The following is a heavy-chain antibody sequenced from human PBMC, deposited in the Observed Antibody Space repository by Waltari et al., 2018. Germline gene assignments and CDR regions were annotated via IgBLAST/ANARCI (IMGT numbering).Heavy chain of an antibody. D-gene: IGHD4-17*01. CDR3: ARLVIGGFTVTTWYFDY. CDR2: IYDNGST. CDR1: GGSISSGDYY. V-gene: IGHV4-30-4*08. Sequence: QVQLQESGPGLVKPSQTLSLTCTVSGGSISSGDYYWSWIRQPPGKGLEWIGYIYDNGSTYYSPSLKRRVTISVDTSKNQSSLKLSSVTAADTAVYYCARLVIGGFTVTTWYFDYWGQGTLVTVSS. J-gene: IGHJ4*02.